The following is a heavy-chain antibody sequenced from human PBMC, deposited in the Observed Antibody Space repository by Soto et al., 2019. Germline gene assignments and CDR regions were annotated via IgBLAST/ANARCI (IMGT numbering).Heavy chain of an antibody. J-gene: IGHJ5*02. V-gene: IGHV3-23*01. CDR3: AKDLDTVTTYCFDP. D-gene: IGHD4-17*01. CDR1: GFTFSSYA. Sequence: EVQVLESGGGLVQPGGSLRLSCAGSGFTFSSYAMSWVRQAPGKGLEWVSAISASATSTYYADSVKGRVTTSRDNTKNTVYLQMSSLRAEDTAVYYCAKDLDTVTTYCFDPGGQDTLVVFST. CDR2: ISASATST.